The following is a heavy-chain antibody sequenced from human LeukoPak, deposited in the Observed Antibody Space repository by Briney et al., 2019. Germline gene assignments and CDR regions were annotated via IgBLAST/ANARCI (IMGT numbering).Heavy chain of an antibody. CDR2: IIPIFGTA. Sequence: ASVKVSFKASGGTFSSYAISWVRQAPGQGLEWMGGIIPIFGTANYAQKFQGRVTITTDESTSTAYMELSSLRSEDTAVYYCARARQYWKYYFDYWGQGTLVTVSS. V-gene: IGHV1-69*05. CDR3: ARARQYWKYYFDY. CDR1: GGTFSSYA. J-gene: IGHJ4*02. D-gene: IGHD1-1*01.